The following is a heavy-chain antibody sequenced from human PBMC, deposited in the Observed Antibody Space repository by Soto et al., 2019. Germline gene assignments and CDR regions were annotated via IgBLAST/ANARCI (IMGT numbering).Heavy chain of an antibody. J-gene: IGHJ4*02. CDR1: GFSFSDYY. CDR3: AGDPYYYASDF. CDR2: ISGSGTTT. Sequence: SXRLSCESSGFSFSDYYMTWIRQAPGKGLEWVSKISGSGTTTYYADSVKGRFTVSRDNAKNSLYLQMNSLRAEDTAVYYCAGDPYYYASDFWGQGALVTVSS. V-gene: IGHV3-11*01. D-gene: IGHD3-10*01.